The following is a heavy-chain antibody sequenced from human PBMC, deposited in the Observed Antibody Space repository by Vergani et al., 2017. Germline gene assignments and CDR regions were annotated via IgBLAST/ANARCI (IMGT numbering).Heavy chain of an antibody. D-gene: IGHD5-18*01. CDR1: GGSISSYY. CDR3: ARYSYGYFYWFDP. Sequence: QVQLQESGPGLVQPSETLSLTCTVSGGSISSYYWSWIRQPPGKGLEWIGYIYYSGSTNYNPSLKSRVTIEVDTSKNQFSLKLSSVTASDTAVYYGARYSYGYFYWFDPWGQGTLVTVSS. CDR2: IYYSGST. V-gene: IGHV4-59*01. J-gene: IGHJ5*02.